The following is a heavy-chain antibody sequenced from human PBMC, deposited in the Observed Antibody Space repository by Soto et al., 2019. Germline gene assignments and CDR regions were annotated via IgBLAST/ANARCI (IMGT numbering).Heavy chain of an antibody. CDR1: VGSISSGGQY. CDR2: IYYSGST. D-gene: IGHD3-16*02. CDR3: ARSRWGLSLAY. V-gene: IGHV4-31*03. Sequence: NLSPTCTVSVGSISSGGQYWGWVCQHPGKGLEWIGYIYYSGSTYYNPSLKSRVTISVDTSKNQFSLKLSSVTAPHTAVYYCARSRWGLSLAYWGQGTLPTDS. J-gene: IGHJ4*02.